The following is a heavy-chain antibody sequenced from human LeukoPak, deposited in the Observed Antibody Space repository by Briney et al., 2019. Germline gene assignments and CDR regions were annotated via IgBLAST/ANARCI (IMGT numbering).Heavy chain of an antibody. CDR3: ARLGGSYSLTSFHGMDV. V-gene: IGHV5-51*01. D-gene: IGHD1-26*01. J-gene: IGHJ6*02. CDR2: IYPGDSDT. CDR1: GYSFTSYW. Sequence: GESLKISCKGSGYSFTSYWIGWVRQMPGKGLEWMGIIYPGDSDTRYSPSFQGQVTISADKSISTAYLQWSSLKASDTAMYYCARLGGSYSLTSFHGMDVWGQGTTVTVSS.